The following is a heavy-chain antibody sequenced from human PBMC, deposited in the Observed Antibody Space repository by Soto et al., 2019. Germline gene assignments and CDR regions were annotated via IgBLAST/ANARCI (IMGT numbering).Heavy chain of an antibody. CDR3: AREGAVAARYYYYYGMDV. Sequence: PSETLSLTCAVYGGSFSGYYWSWIRQPPGKGLEWIGEINHSGSTNYNPSLKSRVTISVDTSKNQFSLKLSSVTAADTAVYYCAREGAVAARYYYYYGMDVWGQGTTVTVSS. V-gene: IGHV4-34*01. CDR2: INHSGST. J-gene: IGHJ6*02. D-gene: IGHD6-6*01. CDR1: GGSFSGYY.